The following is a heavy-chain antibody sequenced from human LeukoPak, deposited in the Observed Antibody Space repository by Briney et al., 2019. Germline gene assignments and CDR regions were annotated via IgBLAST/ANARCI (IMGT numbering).Heavy chain of an antibody. Sequence: PGGSLRLSCAASGFTFSSYAMSWVRQAPGKGLEWVSAISGSGGSTYYADSVKGRFTISRDNSKNTLYLQMNRLRAEDTAVYYCAKTVNSHYYDSSGYYQRDYWGQGTLVTVSS. D-gene: IGHD3-22*01. CDR2: ISGSGGST. CDR3: AKTVNSHYYDSSGYYQRDY. J-gene: IGHJ4*02. CDR1: GFTFSSYA. V-gene: IGHV3-23*01.